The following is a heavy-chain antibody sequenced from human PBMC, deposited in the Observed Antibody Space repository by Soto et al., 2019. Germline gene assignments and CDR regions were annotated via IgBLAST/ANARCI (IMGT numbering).Heavy chain of an antibody. CDR3: ARVGRLYDPLDN. CDR2: ISSSSNYV. D-gene: IGHD2-2*02. Sequence: EVQLVESGGGLVKPGGSLRLSCVGSGFIFRNHGMNWVRQAPGKGLEWVSSISSSSNYVHYVDSVKGRFTISRDNDENSLFLKMNSLRAEDTAVYFCARVGRLYDPLDNWGQGTLVTVSS. V-gene: IGHV3-21*02. J-gene: IGHJ4*02. CDR1: GFIFRNHG.